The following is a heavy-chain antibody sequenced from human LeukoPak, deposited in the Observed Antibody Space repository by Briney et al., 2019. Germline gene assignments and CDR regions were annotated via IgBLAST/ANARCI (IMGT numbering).Heavy chain of an antibody. CDR3: AKEGNSGWVPKY. CDR1: GYTFTSYY. D-gene: IGHD6-19*01. V-gene: IGHV1-46*01. J-gene: IGHJ4*02. CDR2: INPSGATT. Sequence: GASVKVSCKASGYTFTSYYIHWVRQAPGQGLEWMGMINPSGATTTYAQNFQGRVTMTRDTSTRTACMELSSLRSEDTAVYYCAKEGNSGWVPKYWGQGTLVTVSS.